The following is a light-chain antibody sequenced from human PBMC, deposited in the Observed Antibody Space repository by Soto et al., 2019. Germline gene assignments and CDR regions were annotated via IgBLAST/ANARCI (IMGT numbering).Light chain of an antibody. V-gene: IGKV1-13*02. CDR2: DAS. CDR1: LGISSA. J-gene: IGKJ4*01. Sequence: AMQLTQSPSSLSASVGDRVTITCRAGLGISSALAWYQHISWKPPKLLIYDASSLESWVPSRFSGSGSGTDFTLTISSLQPEDFATYYCQQFNSYPPLTFGGGTRVEIK. CDR3: QQFNSYPPLT.